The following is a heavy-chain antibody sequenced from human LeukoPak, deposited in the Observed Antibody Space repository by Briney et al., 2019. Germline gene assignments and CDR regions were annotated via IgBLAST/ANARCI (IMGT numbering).Heavy chain of an antibody. CDR2: IKEDGSEK. CDR3: ARRSYRGVIGVYYYYYMDV. J-gene: IGHJ6*03. D-gene: IGHD3-16*02. V-gene: IGHV3-7*01. Sequence: QPGGSLTLSCVASGFRSSTYWMSWVRQAPGKGLEWVANIKEDGSEKYYVDSVKGRFTMSRDNAKNSVYLQMNRLRVEDTAVYYCARRSYRGVIGVYYYYYMDVWGKGTPVTVSS. CDR1: GFRSSTYW.